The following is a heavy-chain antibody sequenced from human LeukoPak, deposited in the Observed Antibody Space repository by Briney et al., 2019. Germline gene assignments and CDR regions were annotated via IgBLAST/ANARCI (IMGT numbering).Heavy chain of an antibody. CDR1: GYTFTGYY. CDR2: INPNSGGT. J-gene: IGHJ6*03. CDR3: ARGMVRGVSYYYYMDV. Sequence: ASVKVSCKASGYTFTGYYMHWVRQAPGQGLEWMGWINPNSGGTNYAQKFQGRVTMTRDTSISTAYMELSRLRSDDTAVYYCARGMVRGVSYYYYMDVWGKGTTVTISS. V-gene: IGHV1-2*02. D-gene: IGHD3-10*01.